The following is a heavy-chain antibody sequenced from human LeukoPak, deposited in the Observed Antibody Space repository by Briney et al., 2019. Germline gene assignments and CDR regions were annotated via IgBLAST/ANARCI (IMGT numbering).Heavy chain of an antibody. D-gene: IGHD3-22*01. CDR1: GGSINSYY. V-gene: IGHV4-59*12. CDR2: IHYTGST. J-gene: IGHJ4*02. CDR3: ARDRSYYSDTGTDY. Sequence: SETLSLTCSVSGGSINSYYWSWIRQPPGKGLECIGYIHYTGSTNYNPSLKSRVTISVDTSKNQFSLRLHSVTAADTAVYYCARDRSYYSDTGTDYWGQGALVTVSS.